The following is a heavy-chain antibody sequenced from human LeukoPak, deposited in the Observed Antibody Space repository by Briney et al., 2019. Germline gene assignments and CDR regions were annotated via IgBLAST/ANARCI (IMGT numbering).Heavy chain of an antibody. V-gene: IGHV1-46*01. D-gene: IGHD2-15*01. Sequence: ASVTVSSKASGYTFTIYYMHWVRQAPGQGLEWMGIINPSGGSTSYAQKFQGRVTMTRDTSTSTVYMELSSLRSEDTAVYYCARDGRIAPHLIDYWGQGTLVTVSS. CDR3: ARDGRIAPHLIDY. CDR2: INPSGGST. J-gene: IGHJ4*02. CDR1: GYTFTIYY.